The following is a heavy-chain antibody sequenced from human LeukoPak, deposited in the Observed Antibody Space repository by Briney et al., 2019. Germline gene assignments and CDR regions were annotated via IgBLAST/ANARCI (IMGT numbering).Heavy chain of an antibody. D-gene: IGHD3-10*01. Sequence: ASVKVSCKASGYTFTSYGISWVRQAPGQGLEWMGWISAYNGNTNYAQKLQGRVTMTTDTSTSTAYMELRSLRSDDTAVYYCARGDQDGSGSYYWFGGYADYYYGMDVWGQGTTVTVSS. CDR3: ARGDQDGSGSYYWFGGYADYYYGMDV. CDR1: GYTFTSYG. V-gene: IGHV1-18*01. CDR2: ISAYNGNT. J-gene: IGHJ6*02.